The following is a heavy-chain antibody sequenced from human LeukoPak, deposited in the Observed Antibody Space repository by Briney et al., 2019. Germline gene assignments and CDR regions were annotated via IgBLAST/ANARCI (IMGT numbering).Heavy chain of an antibody. CDR2: IIPIFGTA. CDR3: ARGNGAGKTYYYYYYMDV. Sequence: GTSVKVSCKASGYTFTSFGVSWVRQAPGQGLEWMGRIIPIFGTANYAQKFQGRVTITTDESTSTAYMELSSLRSEDTAVYYCARGNGAGKTYYYYYYMDVWGKGTRVTVSS. V-gene: IGHV1-69*05. CDR1: GYTFTSFG. D-gene: IGHD3-10*01. J-gene: IGHJ6*03.